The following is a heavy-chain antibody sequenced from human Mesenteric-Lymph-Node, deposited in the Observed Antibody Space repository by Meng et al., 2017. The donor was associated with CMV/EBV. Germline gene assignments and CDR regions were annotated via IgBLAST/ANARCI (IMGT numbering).Heavy chain of an antibody. CDR2: ISVYNDNT. CDR1: GYTFSSYG. Sequence: ASVKVSCKASGYTFSSYGITWVRQAPGQGLEWMGWISVYNDNTNYAQKLQGRVTMTTDTSTSTAYMELRSLRSDDTAVYYCARLPPGIAAADTSDYWGQETLVTVSS. J-gene: IGHJ4*02. CDR3: ARLPPGIAAADTSDY. D-gene: IGHD6-13*01. V-gene: IGHV1-18*01.